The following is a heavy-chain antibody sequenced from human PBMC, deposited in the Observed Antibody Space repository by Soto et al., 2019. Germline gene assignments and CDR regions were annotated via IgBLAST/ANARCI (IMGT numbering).Heavy chain of an antibody. J-gene: IGHJ2*01. V-gene: IGHV4-59*08. Sequence: QVQLQESGPGLVKPSETLSLTCTVSGGSISSYYWSWIRQPPGKGLEWIGYIYYSGSTNYNPSLKCRGPISVDTSTNQFSLKLSSVTAADTAVYYWARFNWYFDLWGRGTLVTVSS. CDR1: GGSISSYY. CDR2: IYYSGST. CDR3: ARFNWYFDL.